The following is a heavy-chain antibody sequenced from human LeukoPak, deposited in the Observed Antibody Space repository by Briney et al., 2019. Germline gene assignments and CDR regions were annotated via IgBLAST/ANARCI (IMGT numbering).Heavy chain of an antibody. CDR2: TSYNGNIK. V-gene: IGHV3-30*18. CDR1: GFTFSSYG. CDR3: AKGDNYYDSSGYYYVRALFDY. J-gene: IGHJ4*02. Sequence: GGSLRLSCAASGFTFSSYGMHWVRRAPGKGLEWVAGTSYNGNIKYYADYVKGRFSISRDNSKNTLYLQMDSLRAEDTAVYYRAKGDNYYDSSGYYYVRALFDYWGQGTLVTVSS. D-gene: IGHD3-22*01.